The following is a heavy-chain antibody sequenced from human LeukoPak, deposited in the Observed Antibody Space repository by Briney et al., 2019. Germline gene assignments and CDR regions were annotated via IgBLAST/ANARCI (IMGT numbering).Heavy chain of an antibody. J-gene: IGHJ3*02. D-gene: IGHD3-10*01. CDR2: IYHSGST. CDR3: TKSDGYGLIRI. V-gene: IGHV4-4*02. CDR1: GGSISRSNW. Sequence: MPSETLSLTCAVSGGSISRSNWWSWVRQPPGKGLAWIGEIYHSGSTNYNPSLKSRVTISLDTSKNQFSLKVISMTAADTAAYYCTKSDGYGLIRICGRGTMVTVSS.